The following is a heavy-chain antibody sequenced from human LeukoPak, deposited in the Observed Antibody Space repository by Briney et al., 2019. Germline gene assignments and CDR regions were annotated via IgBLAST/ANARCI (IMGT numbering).Heavy chain of an antibody. CDR1: GVSISSYH. V-gene: IGHV4-59*01. CDR3: ARKDGDY. Sequence: PSETLSLTCTASGVSISSYHWSWIRQPPVKGLEWIGYNSGSTNYNPSLKSRVTISVDTSKNQVSLKLSSVTAADTAVYYCARKDGDYWGQGILVTVSS. J-gene: IGHJ4*02. D-gene: IGHD2-15*01. CDR2: NSGST.